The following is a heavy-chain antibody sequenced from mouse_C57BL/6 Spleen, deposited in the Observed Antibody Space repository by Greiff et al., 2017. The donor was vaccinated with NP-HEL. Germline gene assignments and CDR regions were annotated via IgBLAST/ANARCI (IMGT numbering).Heavy chain of an antibody. V-gene: IGHV1-81*01. CDR2: IYPRSGNT. J-gene: IGHJ4*01. CDR3: AREDGSSLYYYAMDY. CDR1: GYTFTSYG. D-gene: IGHD1-1*01. Sequence: QVQLQQSGAELARPGASVKLSCKASGYTFTSYGISWVKQRPGQGLEWIGEIYPRSGNTYYNEKFKGKATLPADKSSSTAYMELRSLTSEDSAVYFCAREDGSSLYYYAMDYWGQGTSVTVSS.